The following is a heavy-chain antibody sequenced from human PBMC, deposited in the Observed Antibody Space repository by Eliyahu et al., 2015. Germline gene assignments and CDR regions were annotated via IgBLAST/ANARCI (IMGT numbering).Heavy chain of an antibody. J-gene: IGHJ5*02. V-gene: IGHV1-69*04. D-gene: IGHD1-26*01. Sequence: IPILGIANYAQKFQGRVTITADKSTSTAYMELSSLRSEDTAVYYCARDTRGGSYYVSWFDPWGQGTLVTVSS. CDR2: IPILGIA. CDR3: ARDTRGGSYYVSWFDP.